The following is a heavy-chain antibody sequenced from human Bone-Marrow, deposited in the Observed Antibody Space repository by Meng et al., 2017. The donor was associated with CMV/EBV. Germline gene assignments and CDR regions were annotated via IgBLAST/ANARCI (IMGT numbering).Heavy chain of an antibody. J-gene: IGHJ4*02. CDR2: INHSGST. Sequence: GSLRLSCAVYGGSFSGYYWSWIRQPPGKGLEWIGEINHSGSTNYNPSLKSRVTISVDTSKKQFSLKLSSVTAADTAVYYCARITMIVVVPYYFDYWGQGTLVTVSS. CDR3: ARITMIVVVPYYFDY. CDR1: GGSFSGYY. D-gene: IGHD3-22*01. V-gene: IGHV4-34*01.